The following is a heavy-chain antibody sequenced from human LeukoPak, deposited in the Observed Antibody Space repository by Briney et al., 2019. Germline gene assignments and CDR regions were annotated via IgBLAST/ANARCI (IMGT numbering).Heavy chain of an antibody. Sequence: GVSLRLSCAASGFTFSSYAMSWVRQAPGKGLEWVSAISGSGGSTYYADSVKGRFTISRDNSKNTLYLQMNSLRAEDTAVYYCAKDEDIVVVPAAMGFDPWGQGTLVTVSS. J-gene: IGHJ5*02. CDR2: ISGSGGST. CDR3: AKDEDIVVVPAAMGFDP. V-gene: IGHV3-23*01. D-gene: IGHD2-2*01. CDR1: GFTFSSYA.